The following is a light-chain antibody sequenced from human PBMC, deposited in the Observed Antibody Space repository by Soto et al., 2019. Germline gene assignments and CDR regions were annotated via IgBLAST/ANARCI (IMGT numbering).Light chain of an antibody. V-gene: IGKV1-6*01. CDR2: AAS. Sequence: AIQMTQSPSSLSASVGDRVTITCRASQGIRNDLGWYQQKPGKAPRLLISAASSLQSGVPSRFSGSGSGTDFTLTISSLQPEDFATYYCLQDYNYPFTFGPGTKVDIK. J-gene: IGKJ3*01. CDR3: LQDYNYPFT. CDR1: QGIRND.